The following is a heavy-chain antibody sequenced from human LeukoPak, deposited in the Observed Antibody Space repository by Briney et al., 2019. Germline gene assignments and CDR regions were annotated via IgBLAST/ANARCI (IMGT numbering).Heavy chain of an antibody. Sequence: SVKVSCKAYGRFNFYYYYFHWVRQAPGQGLEWLGGIIPMFGTAKYAQKFQGRVTITTDESTTTAYMELISLRFEDTAVYYCLRRQALRGRHRAFDPWGQGTLVTVTS. CDR3: LRRQALRGRHRAFDP. CDR2: IIPMFGTA. J-gene: IGHJ5*02. V-gene: IGHV1-69*05. CDR1: GRFNFYYYY. D-gene: IGHD6-25*01.